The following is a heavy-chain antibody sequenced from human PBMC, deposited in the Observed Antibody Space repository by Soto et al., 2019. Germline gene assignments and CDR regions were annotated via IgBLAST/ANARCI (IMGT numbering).Heavy chain of an antibody. Sequence: GGPLKLSSPASRITFTCHPMRCVPLAAGQALEWVSAISGSGGSTDYADSVKGRLTISRDNSKNTLYLQMNSLRAEDTDVYYCAKGKDPTSATPIRPFDYWGQGTLVTVSS. CDR2: ISGSGGST. D-gene: IGHD6-25*01. CDR3: AKGKDPTSATPIRPFDY. J-gene: IGHJ4*02. CDR1: RITFTCHP. V-gene: IGHV3-23*01.